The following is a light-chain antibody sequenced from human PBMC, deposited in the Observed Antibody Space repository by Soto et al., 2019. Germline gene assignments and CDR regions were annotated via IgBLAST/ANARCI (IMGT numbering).Light chain of an antibody. CDR2: KAS. J-gene: IGKJ2*01. V-gene: IGKV1-5*03. Sequence: DIQRTQSPSTLSASVGDRVTITCRASQSISSWLAWYQQKPGKAPKLLIYKASSLESGVPSRFSGSGSGTEFTLTISILQPDDFATYYCQQYNSYLYTFGQGTKLEIK. CDR3: QQYNSYLYT. CDR1: QSISSW.